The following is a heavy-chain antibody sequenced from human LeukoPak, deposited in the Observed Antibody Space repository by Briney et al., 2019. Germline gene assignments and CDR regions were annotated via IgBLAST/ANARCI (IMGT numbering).Heavy chain of an antibody. Sequence: PGRSLRLSCAASGFTFSNYAMHWVRQAPGKGLEWVGRIKSKTDGGTTDYAAPVKGRFTISRDDSKNTLYLQMNSLKTEDTAVYYCTTDHETTVVTIFDYWGQGTLVTVSS. CDR2: IKSKTDGGTT. J-gene: IGHJ4*02. CDR3: TTDHETTVVTIFDY. D-gene: IGHD4-23*01. V-gene: IGHV3-15*01. CDR1: GFTFSNYA.